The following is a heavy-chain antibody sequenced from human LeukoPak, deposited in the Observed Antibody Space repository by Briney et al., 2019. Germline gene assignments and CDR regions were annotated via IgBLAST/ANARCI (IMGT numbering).Heavy chain of an antibody. Sequence: SQTLSLTCAVSGGSISSGGYSWSWIRQPPGKGLEWIGYIYHSGSTYYNPSLKSRVTISVDRSKNQFSLKLSSVTAADTAVYYCARGYEWLMFDYCGQGTLVTVSS. CDR1: GGSISSGGYS. V-gene: IGHV4-30-2*01. D-gene: IGHD3-3*01. J-gene: IGHJ4*02. CDR3: ARGYEWLMFDY. CDR2: IYHSGST.